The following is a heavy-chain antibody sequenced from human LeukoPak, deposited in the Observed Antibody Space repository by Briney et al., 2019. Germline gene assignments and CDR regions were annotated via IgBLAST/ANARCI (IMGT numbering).Heavy chain of an antibody. CDR3: ARAVTTP. CDR1: GGSISSSSYY. J-gene: IGHJ5*02. Sequence: SETLSLTCTVSGGSISSSSYYWGWIRQPPGKGLEWIGSIYYSRSTYYNPSLQSRVPISVDTSKNQFSLKLSSVTAADPAVYYCARAVTTPWGQGTLVTVSS. D-gene: IGHD4-17*01. CDR2: IYYSRST. V-gene: IGHV4-39*07.